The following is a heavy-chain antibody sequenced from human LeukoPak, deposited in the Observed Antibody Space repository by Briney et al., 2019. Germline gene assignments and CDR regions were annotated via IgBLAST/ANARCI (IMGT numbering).Heavy chain of an antibody. V-gene: IGHV4-4*07. D-gene: IGHD2-2*01. J-gene: IGHJ3*02. CDR1: GGSISSYY. CDR3: ARPSIPSAAASALDI. Sequence: SSETLSLTCTVSGGSISSYYWSWIRQPAGKGLEWIGRIYTSGSTNYNPSLKSQASMSVDTSKNQVSLKMTSVTAADTAVYYCARPSIPSAAASALDIWGQGTMVTVSS. CDR2: IYTSGST.